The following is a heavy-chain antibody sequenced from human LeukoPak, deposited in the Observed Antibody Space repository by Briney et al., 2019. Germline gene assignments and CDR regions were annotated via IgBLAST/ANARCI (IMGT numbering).Heavy chain of an antibody. J-gene: IGHJ4*02. V-gene: IGHV3-15*01. CDR1: GFTFSSYA. D-gene: IGHD1-26*01. CDR3: TTVSSGSSRYFDY. Sequence: GGSLRLSCAASGFTFSSYAMSWVRQAPGKGLEWVGRIKSKTDGGTTDYAAPVKGRFTISRDDSKNTLYLQMNSLKTEDTAVYYCTTVSSGSSRYFDYWGQGTLVTVSS. CDR2: IKSKTDGGTT.